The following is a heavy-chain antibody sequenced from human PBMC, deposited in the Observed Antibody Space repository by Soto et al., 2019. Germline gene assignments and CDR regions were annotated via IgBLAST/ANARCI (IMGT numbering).Heavy chain of an antibody. J-gene: IGHJ3*02. CDR1: GFTFSSYW. V-gene: IGHV3-7*01. CDR2: IKQDVSEK. D-gene: IGHD5-18*01. Sequence: GGSLRLSCAASGFTFSSYWMSWVRQAPGKGLEWVANIKQDVSEKYYVDSVKGRFTISRDNAKNSLYLQMNSLRAEDTAVYYCARAQIQRWLAGCAFDIWGQGTMVTLS. CDR3: ARAQIQRWLAGCAFDI.